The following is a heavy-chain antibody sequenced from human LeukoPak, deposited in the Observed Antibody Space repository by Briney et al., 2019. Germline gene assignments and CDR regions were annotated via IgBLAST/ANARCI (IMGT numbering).Heavy chain of an antibody. CDR1: GGSFSGYY. CDR3: ARQTLDFWSGYGLDY. J-gene: IGHJ4*02. D-gene: IGHD3-3*01. Sequence: PSETLSLTCAVYGGSFSGYYWSWIRQPPGKGLEWIGEINHSGSTNYNPSLKSRVTISVDTSKNQFSLKLSSVTAADTAVYYCARQTLDFWSGYGLDYWGQGTLVTVSS. CDR2: INHSGST. V-gene: IGHV4-34*01.